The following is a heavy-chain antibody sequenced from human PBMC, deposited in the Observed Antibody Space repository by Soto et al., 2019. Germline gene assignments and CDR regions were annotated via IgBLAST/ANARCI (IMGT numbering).Heavy chain of an antibody. J-gene: IGHJ4*02. CDR1: GFTFTDYF. CDR2: ISHSGTYT. CDR3: VRSVDGYG. V-gene: IGHV3-11*06. Sequence: GGSLRLSCAASGFTFTDYFMSWIRQAPGKGLEWVSYISHSGTYTNYADSVEGRFTISRDNAKSSLHLQMNSLRVEDTAVDYCVRSVDGYGWGQGTLVTVSS. D-gene: IGHD5-12*01.